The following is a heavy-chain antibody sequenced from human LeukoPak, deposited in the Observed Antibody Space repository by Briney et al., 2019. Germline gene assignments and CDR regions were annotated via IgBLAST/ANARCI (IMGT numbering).Heavy chain of an antibody. CDR3: ARDIRYYYYMAV. CDR2: IWYDGSNK. V-gene: IGHV3-33*01. J-gene: IGHJ6*03. Sequence: PGRSLRLSCAASGFTFSSYGMLWVRQAPGKGLEWVAVIWYDGSNKYYADSVKGRFTISRDNSKNTLYLQMNSLRAEATAVYYCARDIRYYYYMAVWGKGTTVTVSS. CDR1: GFTFSSYG.